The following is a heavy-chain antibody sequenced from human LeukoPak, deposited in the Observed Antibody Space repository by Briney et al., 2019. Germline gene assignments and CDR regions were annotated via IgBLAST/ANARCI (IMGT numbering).Heavy chain of an antibody. D-gene: IGHD2-8*01. CDR2: ISGSGGRT. CDR3: ARGALHMYYLDN. Sequence: PGGSLRLSCAASGFTFTNYAMTWVRQAPGKGLEWVSGISGSGGRTAYADSVKARFTISRDNSKDTVYLQMNSLRVEDTAVYYCARGALHMYYLDNWGQGTLVTVSS. J-gene: IGHJ4*02. V-gene: IGHV3-23*01. CDR1: GFTFTNYA.